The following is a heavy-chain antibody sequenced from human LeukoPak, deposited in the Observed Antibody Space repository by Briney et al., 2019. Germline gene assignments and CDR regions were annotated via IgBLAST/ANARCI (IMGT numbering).Heavy chain of an antibody. Sequence: GGSLRLSCAASGFTFSSYWMTWVRQAPGKGLEWVANIKQDGSEKYYVDSVKGRFTISRDNAKNSLYLQMNSLRAEDTALYYCAKDIEPIFHAPSGSYFYWGQGTLVTVSS. CDR3: AKDIEPIFHAPSGSYFY. V-gene: IGHV3-7*03. J-gene: IGHJ4*02. D-gene: IGHD1-26*01. CDR1: GFTFSSYW. CDR2: IKQDGSEK.